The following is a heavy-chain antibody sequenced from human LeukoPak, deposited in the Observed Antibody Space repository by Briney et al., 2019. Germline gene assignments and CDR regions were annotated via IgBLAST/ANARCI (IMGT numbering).Heavy chain of an antibody. Sequence: GASVKVSCKASGYTFTGYYMHWVRQAPGQGLEWMGWINPNSGGTNYAQKFQGRVTMTGDTSISTAYMELSRLRSDDTAVYYCARAYSSSWYRTPGGGFDPWGQGTLVTVSS. V-gene: IGHV1-2*02. J-gene: IGHJ5*02. CDR3: ARAYSSSWYRTPGGGFDP. CDR2: INPNSGGT. D-gene: IGHD6-13*01. CDR1: GYTFTGYY.